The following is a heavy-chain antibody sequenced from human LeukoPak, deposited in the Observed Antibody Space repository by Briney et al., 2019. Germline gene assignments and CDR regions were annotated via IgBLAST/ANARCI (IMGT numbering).Heavy chain of an antibody. Sequence: SETLSLTCTVSGGSLTGYFWSWIRQPPGKGLEWLGYVFYSGNTRYNPSLESRVTTSADTSKNQFSLKLSSVTAADTAVYYCARQSGSWDYYYYGMDVWGQGTTVTVSS. V-gene: IGHV4-59*08. CDR3: ARQSGSWDYYYYGMDV. CDR2: VFYSGNT. D-gene: IGHD1-26*01. CDR1: GGSLTGYF. J-gene: IGHJ6*02.